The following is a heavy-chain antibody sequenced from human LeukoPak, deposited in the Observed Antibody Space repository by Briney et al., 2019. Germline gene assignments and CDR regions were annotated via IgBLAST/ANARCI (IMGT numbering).Heavy chain of an antibody. D-gene: IGHD1-26*01. Sequence: SQTLSLTCAISGDSVSSNSAVCNWIRQSPSRGLEWLGKTYYRSKWYNEYAVSEKSRIIITPDTSKNQFSLQLNSVTPDDTAVYYCASSGSYRFDYWGQGTLVTVSS. J-gene: IGHJ4*02. CDR1: GDSVSSNSAV. V-gene: IGHV6-1*01. CDR3: ASSGSYRFDY. CDR2: TYYRSKWYN.